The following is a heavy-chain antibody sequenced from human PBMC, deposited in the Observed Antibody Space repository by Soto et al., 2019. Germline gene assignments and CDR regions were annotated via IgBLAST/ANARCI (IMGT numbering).Heavy chain of an antibody. J-gene: IGHJ5*02. Sequence: QITLKESRPPLVKPTQTLTLTCTFSGFSLSTSGVGVGGIRQPPGKALEWLALIYWDDDKRYSPSLKSRLTITKHTPKNQVFLTMPNIDPVDTATYCCADGVSDWFDPWGQGTLVTVSS. D-gene: IGHD1-26*01. CDR1: GFSLSTSGVG. CDR3: ADGVSDWFDP. CDR2: IYWDDDK. V-gene: IGHV2-5*02.